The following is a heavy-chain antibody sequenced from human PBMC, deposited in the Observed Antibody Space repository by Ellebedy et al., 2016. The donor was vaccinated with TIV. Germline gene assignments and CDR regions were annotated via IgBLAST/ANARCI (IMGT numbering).Heavy chain of an antibody. CDR3: AIGVVPAAADN. J-gene: IGHJ4*02. Sequence: AASVKVSCKASGSTFTGYYMHWVRQAPGQGLEWMGWINPNSGGTKYVQKFQGRVTMTRDTSISTAYMELSRLGSDDTAVSYCAIGVVPAAADNWGQGTLVTVSS. V-gene: IGHV1-2*02. CDR2: INPNSGGT. D-gene: IGHD2-2*01. CDR1: GSTFTGYY.